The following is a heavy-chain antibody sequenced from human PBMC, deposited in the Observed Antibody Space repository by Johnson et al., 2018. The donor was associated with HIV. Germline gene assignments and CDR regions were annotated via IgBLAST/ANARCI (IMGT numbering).Heavy chain of an antibody. CDR2: INWNGATP. CDR3: ARDTYYYDTSGYLTRPRAFDV. Sequence: VQLVESGGGVARPGGSLRLSCEASGFSFDEYDMSWVRQAPGKGLEWVSGINWNGATPGSADSVKGRFTISSDNAKNFLYLQMNSLRAEDTALYYCARDTYYYDTSGYLTRPRAFDVWGQGTMVTVSS. V-gene: IGHV3-20*04. J-gene: IGHJ3*01. D-gene: IGHD3-22*01. CDR1: GFSFDEYD.